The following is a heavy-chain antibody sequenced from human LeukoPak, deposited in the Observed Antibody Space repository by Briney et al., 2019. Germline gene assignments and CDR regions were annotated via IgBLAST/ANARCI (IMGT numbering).Heavy chain of an antibody. CDR2: INRLGHT. V-gene: IGHV3-43*01. CDR3: AKEVDCPSDCLFFHS. D-gene: IGHD2-21*02. CDR1: GFTFDRFS. J-gene: IGHJ4*02. Sequence: GGALRLSCVDSGFTFDRFSIHWVRQTPGKGLEWVSLINRLGHTFYSDPVMGRFTISRDNSKNTEFLIMKSRGREDTALYHCAKEVDCPSDCLFFHSWGQGTLVTVSS.